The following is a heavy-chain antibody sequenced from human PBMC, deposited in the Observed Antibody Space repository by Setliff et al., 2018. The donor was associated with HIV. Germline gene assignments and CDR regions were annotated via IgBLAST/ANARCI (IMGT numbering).Heavy chain of an antibody. Sequence: PGGSLRLSCGASGFIFSNAWMSWVRQAPGKGLEWIGRIKSETDGGTEESAAFVKGRFTISRDDSKNTLFLQMNSLKAEDTALYYCTTAGHGSLDFDYWGQGTRVTVSS. CDR2: IKSETDGGTE. J-gene: IGHJ4*02. V-gene: IGHV3-15*01. D-gene: IGHD1-1*01. CDR1: GFIFSNAW. CDR3: TTAGHGSLDFDY.